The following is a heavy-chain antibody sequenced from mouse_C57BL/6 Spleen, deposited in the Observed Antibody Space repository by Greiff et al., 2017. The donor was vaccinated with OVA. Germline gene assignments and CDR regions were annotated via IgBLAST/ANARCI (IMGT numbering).Heavy chain of an antibody. D-gene: IGHD1-1*01. CDR1: GFTFTDYY. CDR2: INPYNGGT. CDR3: ARSYYGEDY. V-gene: IGHV1-19*01. Sequence: EVKLMESGPVLVKPGASVKMSCKASGFTFTDYYMNWVQQSHGKSLEWIGVINPYNGGTSYNQKFKGKAKMTVDKSSSTANMERNSLTSEDSAVYYCARSYYGEDYWGQGTSLTVSS. J-gene: IGHJ2*02.